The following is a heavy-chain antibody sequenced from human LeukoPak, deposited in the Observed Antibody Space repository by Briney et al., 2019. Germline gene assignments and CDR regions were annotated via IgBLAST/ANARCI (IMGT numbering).Heavy chain of an antibody. CDR2: INSNGCNT. J-gene: IGHJ4*02. CDR3: AREPALGDLDY. D-gene: IGHD4-17*01. CDR1: GFTFSNYA. V-gene: IGHV3-64*01. Sequence: GGSLRLSCAASGFTFSNYAMHWVRQAPGKGLEYVSVINSNGCNTYYVNSVKGRFIISRDNSKNTLYLQMGSLRPEDTGVYYCAREPALGDLDYWGQGTLVTVSS.